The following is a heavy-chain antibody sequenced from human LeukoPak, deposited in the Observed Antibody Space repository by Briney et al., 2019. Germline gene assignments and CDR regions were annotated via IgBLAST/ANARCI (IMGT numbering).Heavy chain of an antibody. Sequence: SETLSLTCAVYGGSFSGYYWSWIRQPPGKGLEWIGEINHSGSTNYNPSLKSRVTISVDTSKNQFSPKLSSVTAADTAVYYCARGGWYARSYLDYWGQGTLVTVSS. D-gene: IGHD6-19*01. CDR2: INHSGST. CDR1: GGSFSGYY. CDR3: ARGGWYARSYLDY. J-gene: IGHJ4*02. V-gene: IGHV4-34*01.